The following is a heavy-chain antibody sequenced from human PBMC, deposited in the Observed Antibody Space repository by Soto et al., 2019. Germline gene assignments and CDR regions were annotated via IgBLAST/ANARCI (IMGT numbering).Heavy chain of an antibody. D-gene: IGHD3-3*02. CDR1: GYTFSAYT. CDR2: INAGSGNT. V-gene: IGHV1-3*01. J-gene: IGHJ3*02. Sequence: QAQLVQSGAEMKKPGASVKVSCKAAGYTFSAYTMNWVRQAPGQSLEWMGWINAGSGNTKYSQNFQGRGSITRDTSASTVYMELTGLKSEDTAVYYCARDTETLGPRANDALDIWGQGTMVTVSS. CDR3: ARDTETLGPRANDALDI.